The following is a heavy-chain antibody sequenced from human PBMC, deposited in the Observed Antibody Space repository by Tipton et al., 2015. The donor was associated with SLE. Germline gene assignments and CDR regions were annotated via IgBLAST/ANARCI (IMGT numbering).Heavy chain of an antibody. J-gene: IGHJ4*02. CDR2: IYYTGST. V-gene: IGHV4-39*07. CDR3: ASFGGWYYFDF. CDR1: GGSISSRSSHY. Sequence: TLSLTCTVSGGSISSRSSHYWGWIRQSPGKGLEWIGSIYYTGSTFYNPSPKSRVTISVDTSKNQFSLRLSSVTAADTAVYYCASFGGWYYFDFWGQGTLVTVSS. D-gene: IGHD6-19*01.